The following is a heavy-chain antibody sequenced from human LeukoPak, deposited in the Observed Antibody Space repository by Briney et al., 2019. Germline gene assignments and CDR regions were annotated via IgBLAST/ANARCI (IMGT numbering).Heavy chain of an antibody. Sequence: PGGSLRLSCAASGFSFSSYGMHWVRQAPGKGLGWVAVIGYDGSNKYYADSVKGRFTISRDNSKNTLYLQMNSLRAEDTAVYYCAKGPLSPDYGEWGAGQWYFQHWGQGTLVTVSS. CDR1: GFSFSSYG. D-gene: IGHD4-17*01. CDR3: AKGPLSPDYGEWGAGQWYFQH. V-gene: IGHV3-30*18. J-gene: IGHJ1*01. CDR2: IGYDGSNK.